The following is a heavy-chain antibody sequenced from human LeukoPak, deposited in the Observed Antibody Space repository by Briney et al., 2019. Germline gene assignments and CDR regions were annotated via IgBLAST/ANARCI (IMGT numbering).Heavy chain of an antibody. CDR1: GFTVSSNS. CDR3: ARDPNRYFFDY. J-gene: IGHJ4*02. CDR2: IFSGGST. V-gene: IGHV3-66*01. Sequence: GGSLRLSCAASGFTVSSNSMRWVRQAPGKGLEWVSVIFSGGSTYYADSVKGRFTISRDNSKNTVYLQMISLRVEDTAVYYCARDPNRYFFDYWGQGALVTVSS.